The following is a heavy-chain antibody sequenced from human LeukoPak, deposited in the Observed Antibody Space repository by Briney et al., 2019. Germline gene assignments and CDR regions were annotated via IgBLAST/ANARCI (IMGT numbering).Heavy chain of an antibody. Sequence: PSETLSLTCTVSGASITSSSYYWGWIRQPPGKGLEWIGSNYYSGNTYHNPSLKSRVTISVDTSKKQFSLRLSSVTAADTAVYYCARQLLIFDSSAFDFWGPGTLVTVSS. V-gene: IGHV4-39*01. CDR3: ARQLLIFDSSAFDF. CDR1: GASITSSSYY. CDR2: NYYSGNT. D-gene: IGHD3-22*01. J-gene: IGHJ4*02.